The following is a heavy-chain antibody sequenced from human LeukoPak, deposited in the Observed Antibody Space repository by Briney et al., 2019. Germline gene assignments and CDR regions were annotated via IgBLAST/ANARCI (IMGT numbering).Heavy chain of an antibody. CDR3: ATVGGLPMVRGVDVQAY. D-gene: IGHD3-10*01. Sequence: ASVKVSCKVSGYTLTELSMHWVRQAPGKGLEWMGGFDPEDGETIYAQKFQGRVTMTEDTSTDTAYMELSSLRSEDTAVYYCATVGGLPMVRGVDVQAYWGQGTLVTVSS. V-gene: IGHV1-24*01. J-gene: IGHJ4*02. CDR2: FDPEDGET. CDR1: GYTLTELS.